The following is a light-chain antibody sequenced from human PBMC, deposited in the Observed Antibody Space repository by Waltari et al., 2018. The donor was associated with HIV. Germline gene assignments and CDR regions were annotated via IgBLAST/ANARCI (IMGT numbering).Light chain of an antibody. CDR3: QQSYSTPGT. V-gene: IGKV1-39*01. Sequence: DIQMIPYPSSIPASVGDRVAITCRASQSISSYLNWYQQKPGKAPKLLIYAASSLQSGVPSRFSGSGSGTDFTLTISSLQPEDFATYYCQQSYSTPGTFGQGTKVEIK. CDR1: QSISSY. J-gene: IGKJ1*01. CDR2: AAS.